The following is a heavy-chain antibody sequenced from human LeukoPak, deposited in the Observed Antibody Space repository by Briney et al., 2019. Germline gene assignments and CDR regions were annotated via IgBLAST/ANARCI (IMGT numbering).Heavy chain of an antibody. CDR3: ARGPESGVVIGAFDI. V-gene: IGHV3-33*01. CDR2: KRDDGSRK. CDR1: GFTFSRYG. D-gene: IGHD3-3*01. Sequence: GGSLRLSCAASGFTFSRYGIHWVRQAPGKGLEWVAVKRDDGSRKYYADSVKGRFTISRDNSKNTLYLQMNSLSAEDTAVYYCARGPESGVVIGAFDIWGQGTMVTVSS. J-gene: IGHJ3*02.